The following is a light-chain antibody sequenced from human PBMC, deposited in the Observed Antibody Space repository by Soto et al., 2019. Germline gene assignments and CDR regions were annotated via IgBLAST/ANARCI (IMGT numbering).Light chain of an antibody. CDR3: QQYSKWPPWT. CDR2: DAS. CDR1: QNISSW. J-gene: IGKJ1*01. Sequence: IQMIQSPSTLSASPGDRVTITCRASQNISSWLTWYQQKPGKAPKLLIYDASSLESGVPSRFSGSGSGTEFTLTISGLQSEDFAVYYCQQYSKWPPWTFGPGTKVDI. V-gene: IGKV1-5*01.